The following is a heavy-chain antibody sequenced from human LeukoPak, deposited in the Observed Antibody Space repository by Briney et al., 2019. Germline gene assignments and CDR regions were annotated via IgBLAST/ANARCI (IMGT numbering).Heavy chain of an antibody. D-gene: IGHD4-23*01. Sequence: GSLRLSCAASGFTFSSYSMNWVRQAPGKGLEWVANIKEDGSVRYHVNSVRGRFTISRDNAKNYVYLQMSSLRPEDTAFYYCVKDQGTVVGGMDEWGQGTLVTVSS. CDR3: VKDQGTVVGGMDE. V-gene: IGHV3-7*03. CDR1: GFTFSSYS. J-gene: IGHJ4*02. CDR2: IKEDGSVR.